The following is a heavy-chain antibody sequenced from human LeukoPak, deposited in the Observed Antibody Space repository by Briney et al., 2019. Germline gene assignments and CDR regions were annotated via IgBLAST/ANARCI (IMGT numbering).Heavy chain of an antibody. Sequence: GGPLRLSCAASGFTFSSYSMNWVRQVPGKGLEWVSYIDSSASTTYYAGSVQGRFTVSRDNAKNSLYLQMTSLRVEDTAFYYCASAHGGSGYDRPFDYWGQGTLVTVSS. J-gene: IGHJ4*02. V-gene: IGHV3-48*04. CDR2: IDSSASTT. D-gene: IGHD5-12*01. CDR1: GFTFSSYS. CDR3: ASAHGGSGYDRPFDY.